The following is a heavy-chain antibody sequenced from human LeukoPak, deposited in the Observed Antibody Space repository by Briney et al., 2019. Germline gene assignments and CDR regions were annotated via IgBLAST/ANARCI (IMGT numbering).Heavy chain of an antibody. J-gene: IGHJ4*02. CDR1: GYSFMYYW. V-gene: IGHV5-51*01. CDR2: IYPGDSDT. Sequence: GESLKISCKGPGYSFMYYWIAWVRQMPGKGLEWMGIIYPGDSDTRYSPSFQGQVTISADKSISTAYLQWSSLKASDTAMYYCASHRDSSGYHYFDYWGQGTLVTVSS. CDR3: ASHRDSSGYHYFDY. D-gene: IGHD3-22*01.